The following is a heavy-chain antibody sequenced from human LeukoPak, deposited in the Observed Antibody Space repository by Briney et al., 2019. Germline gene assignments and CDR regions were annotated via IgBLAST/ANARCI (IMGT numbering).Heavy chain of an antibody. D-gene: IGHD6-6*01. Sequence: GGSLRLSCAASGFTFSTYAMSWVRQAPGKGLEWVSVVSGTGGRTYYADSVRGRFTISRDNSKNTLYLQMNSLRAEDTALYYCVKASSSSPQYNWFDAWGQGTLVTVSS. CDR2: VSGTGGRT. CDR1: GFTFSTYA. J-gene: IGHJ5*02. CDR3: VKASSSSPQYNWFDA. V-gene: IGHV3-23*01.